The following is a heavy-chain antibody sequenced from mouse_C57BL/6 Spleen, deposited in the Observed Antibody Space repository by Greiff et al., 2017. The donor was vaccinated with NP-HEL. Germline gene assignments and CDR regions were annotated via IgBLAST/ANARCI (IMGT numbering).Heavy chain of an antibody. Sequence: VKLQESGPELVKPGASVKISCKASGYSFTSYYIHWVKQRPGQGLEWIGWIYPGSGNTKYNEKFKGKATLTADTSSSTAYMQLSSLTSEDSAVYYCARMEVARAMDYWGQGTSVTVSS. CDR3: ARMEVARAMDY. V-gene: IGHV1-66*01. CDR2: IYPGSGNT. CDR1: GYSFTSYY. D-gene: IGHD1-1*01. J-gene: IGHJ4*01.